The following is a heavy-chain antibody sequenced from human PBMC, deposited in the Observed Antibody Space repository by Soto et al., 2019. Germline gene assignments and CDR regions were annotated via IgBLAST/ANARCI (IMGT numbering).Heavy chain of an antibody. CDR3: ARESEDLTSNFDY. Sequence: EVQLVESGGGLVQPGGSLRLSCAASGFTFSSYWMHWVRQVPGKGLLWVSSISSTTNYIYYGDSMKGRFTISRDNAKNSLYLEMNSLRAEDTAVYYCARESEDLTSNFDYWGQGTLVTVSS. J-gene: IGHJ4*02. V-gene: IGHV3-21*06. CDR1: GFTFSSYW. CDR2: ISSTTNYI.